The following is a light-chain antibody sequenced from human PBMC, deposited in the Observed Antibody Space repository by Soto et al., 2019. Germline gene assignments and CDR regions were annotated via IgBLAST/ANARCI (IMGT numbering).Light chain of an antibody. CDR1: LSIRNY. J-gene: IGKJ2*01. V-gene: IGKV1-39*01. Sequence: DIQMTQSPSSLSASVGDRVIITCRSSLSIRNYLNWYQQKPGTAPKLQISAASNLQRGVASRFSGSGSGTDVTLTINSLLPEDVATYFCQQTASPPYTFGQGTKLEI. CDR2: AAS. CDR3: QQTASPPYT.